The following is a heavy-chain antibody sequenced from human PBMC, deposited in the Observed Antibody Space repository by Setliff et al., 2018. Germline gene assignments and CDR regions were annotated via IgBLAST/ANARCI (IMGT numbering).Heavy chain of an antibody. CDR1: GYRFTSQW. J-gene: IGHJ1*01. CDR2: IYPADSDT. D-gene: IGHD1-1*01. Sequence: GESLKISCQASGYRFTSQWIAWVRQTPGRGLEWMGIIYPADSDTTYSPSFQGQVTISVDKSLSTAYLQWNSLKASDTALYFCARLPSTGSAFFQHWGQGTLVTVSS. V-gene: IGHV5-51*01. CDR3: ARLPSTGSAFFQH.